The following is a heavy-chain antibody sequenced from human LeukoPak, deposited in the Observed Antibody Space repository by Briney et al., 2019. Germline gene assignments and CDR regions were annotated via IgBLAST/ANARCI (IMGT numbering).Heavy chain of an antibody. CDR2: ISGSGGST. V-gene: IGHV3-23*01. CDR1: GFTFTTYA. D-gene: IGHD3-9*01. Sequence: PGGSLRLSCAASGFTFTTYALTWVRQAPGKGLEWVSTISGSGGSTYYADSVKGRFTISRDNSKNTVYLQMNNLTAEDTAVYYCAKAHTTGLLTAYYCFDYWGQGTLVTVSS. CDR3: AKAHTTGLLTAYYCFDY. J-gene: IGHJ4*02.